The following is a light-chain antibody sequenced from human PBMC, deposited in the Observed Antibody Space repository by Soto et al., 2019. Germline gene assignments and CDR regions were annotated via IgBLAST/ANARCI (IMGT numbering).Light chain of an antibody. J-gene: IGKJ2*01. CDR1: QSVSSY. V-gene: IGKV3-11*01. CDR3: QQRSNWPPYT. CDR2: DAS. Sequence: EIVLTQSPATLALSPGERATLSCRASQSVSSYLAWYQQTPGQAPRLLIYDASTRATGIPARFSGSGSGTDFTLTIGSLEPEDFAVYYCQQRSNWPPYTFGQGTKVDIK.